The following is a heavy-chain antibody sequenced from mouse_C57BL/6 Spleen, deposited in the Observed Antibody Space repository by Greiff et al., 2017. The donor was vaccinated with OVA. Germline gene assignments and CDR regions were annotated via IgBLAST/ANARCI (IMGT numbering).Heavy chain of an antibody. J-gene: IGHJ2*01. Sequence: VKLQQPGAELVRPGSSVKLSCKASGYTFTSYWMDWVKQRPGQGLEWIGNIYPSDSETHYNQKFKDKATLTVDKSSSTAYMQLSSLTSEDSAVYYCARSPYYYGSSRYFDYWGQGTTLTVSS. CDR2: IYPSDSET. D-gene: IGHD1-1*01. V-gene: IGHV1-61*01. CDR3: ARSPYYYGSSRYFDY. CDR1: GYTFTSYW.